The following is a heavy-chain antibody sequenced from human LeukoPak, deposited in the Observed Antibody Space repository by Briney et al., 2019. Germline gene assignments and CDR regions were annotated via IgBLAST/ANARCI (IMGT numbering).Heavy chain of an antibody. CDR2: ITRSSNYK. Sequence: GGSLRLSCAASGFTFTSYTMTWVRQAPGKGLEWVSSITRSSNYKYYADSVKGRFTISRDNAKNSLYLQMNSLRAEDKSMYYCARALYDSSGYYSHFDYWGQGTLVAVSA. V-gene: IGHV3-21*01. J-gene: IGHJ4*02. CDR1: GFTFTSYT. CDR3: ARALYDSSGYYSHFDY. D-gene: IGHD3-22*01.